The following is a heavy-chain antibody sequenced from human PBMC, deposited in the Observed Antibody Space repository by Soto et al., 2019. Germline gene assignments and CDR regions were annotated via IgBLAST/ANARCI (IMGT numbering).Heavy chain of an antibody. Sequence: QVQLVQSGAEVKKPGSSVKVSCKASGGTFSSYAISWVRQAPGQGLEWMGGIIPIFGTANYAQKFQGRITITADESTSTASMKLSSLSYEDTAVYYCAREREGYSYGARNNWFDPSGQGTLVTVS. CDR3: AREREGYSYGARNNWFDP. CDR2: IIPIFGTA. V-gene: IGHV1-69*01. CDR1: GGTFSSYA. J-gene: IGHJ5*02. D-gene: IGHD5-18*01.